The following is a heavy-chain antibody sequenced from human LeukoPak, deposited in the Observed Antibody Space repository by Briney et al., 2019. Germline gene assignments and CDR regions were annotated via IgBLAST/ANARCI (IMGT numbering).Heavy chain of an antibody. CDR2: INHSGST. V-gene: IGHV4-34*01. J-gene: IGHJ4*02. Sequence: SETLSLTCAVYGGSFSGYYWSWIRQPPGKGLEWIGEINHSGSTNYNPSLEGRVTISVDTSKNQFSLKLRSVTAADTAVYYCARHSSGSGAILDYWGQGTLFTVSS. D-gene: IGHD1-26*01. CDR3: ARHSSGSGAILDY. CDR1: GGSFSGYY.